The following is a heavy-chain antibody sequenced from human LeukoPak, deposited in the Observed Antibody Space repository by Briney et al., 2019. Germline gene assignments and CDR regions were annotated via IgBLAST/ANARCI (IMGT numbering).Heavy chain of an antibody. CDR1: GGSISSGGYY. CDR3: ARSDCSSTSCLFDY. V-gene: IGHV4-31*03. Sequence: SETLSLTCTVSGGSISSGGYYWSWTRQHPGKGLEWIGYIYYSGSTYYNPSLKSRVTISVDTSKNQFSLKLSSVTAADTAVYYCARSDCSSTSCLFDYWGQGTLVTVSS. J-gene: IGHJ4*02. CDR2: IYYSGST. D-gene: IGHD2-2*01.